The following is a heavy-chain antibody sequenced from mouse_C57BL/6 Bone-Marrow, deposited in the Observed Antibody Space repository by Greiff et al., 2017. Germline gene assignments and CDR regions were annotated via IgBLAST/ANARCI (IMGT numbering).Heavy chain of an antibody. CDR3: APPSYSNYERNYFDY. CDR1: EYEFPSYD. V-gene: IGHV5-2*01. CDR2: INSDGGST. J-gene: IGHJ2*01. D-gene: IGHD2-5*01. Sequence: EVKLQESGGGLVQPGESLKLSCESNEYEFPSYDMSWVRKTPEKRLELVAAINSDGGSTYYPETMESRFTIPIDTTKKTSYLQMISLRSEDTALYYCAPPSYSNYERNYFDYWGQGTTLTVSS.